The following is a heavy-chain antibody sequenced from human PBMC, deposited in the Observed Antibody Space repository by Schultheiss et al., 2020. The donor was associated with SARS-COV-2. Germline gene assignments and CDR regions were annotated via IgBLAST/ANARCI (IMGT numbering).Heavy chain of an antibody. V-gene: IGHV4-38-2*01. CDR3: ATPTKGYSGYDWGAFDI. J-gene: IGHJ3*02. CDR2: MYHSGST. Sequence: SETLSLTCAVSSYSISSGYYWAWIRQPPGKGLEWIASMYHSGSTNYNPSLKSRVTISVDTSKNQFSLKLSSVTAADTAVYYCATPTKGYSGYDWGAFDIWGQGTMVTVSS. D-gene: IGHD5-12*01. CDR1: SYSISSGYY.